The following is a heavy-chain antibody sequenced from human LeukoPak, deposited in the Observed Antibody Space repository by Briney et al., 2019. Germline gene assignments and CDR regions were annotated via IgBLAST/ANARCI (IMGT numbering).Heavy chain of an antibody. CDR2: IRSKGYGGTK. D-gene: IGHD1-26*01. CDR3: TRHSGSYYEFDY. Sequence: GGSLRLSCTASGFTFGEYAMNWFRQAPGKGLELVGFIRSKGYGGTKEYAASVKGRFTISRDDSKSIAYLQMNSLKTEDTAVYYCTRHSGSYYEFDYWGQGTLVTVSS. V-gene: IGHV3-49*03. CDR1: GFTFGEYA. J-gene: IGHJ4*02.